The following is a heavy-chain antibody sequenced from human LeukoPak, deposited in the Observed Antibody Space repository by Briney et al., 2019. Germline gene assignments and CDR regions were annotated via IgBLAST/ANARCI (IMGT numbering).Heavy chain of an antibody. D-gene: IGHD3-10*01. V-gene: IGHV3-23*01. J-gene: IGHJ3*02. Sequence: GGSLRLSCAAPGFTFSSYVMSLVGQVPGKGLESVSTVSFSGAIQQHADSVKGRFTISRDNSQNTLFLEKNSLRACDTALYSLSKGGLFGQSPSDVFRIWGQWTMVTVSS. CDR1: GFTFSSYV. CDR3: SKGGLFGQSPSDVFRI. CDR2: VSFSGAIQ.